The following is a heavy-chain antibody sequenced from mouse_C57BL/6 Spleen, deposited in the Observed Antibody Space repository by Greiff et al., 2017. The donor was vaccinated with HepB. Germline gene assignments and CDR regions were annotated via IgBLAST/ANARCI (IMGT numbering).Heavy chain of an antibody. D-gene: IGHD1-1*01. Sequence: VQLQQSGPELVKPGASVKISCKASGYTFTDYYMNWVKQSHGKSLEWIGDINPNNGGTSYNQKFKGKATLTVDKSSSTAYIELRSLTSEDSAVYYCARGGTTVPNFDYWGQGTTLTVSS. CDR3: ARGGTTVPNFDY. J-gene: IGHJ2*01. CDR1: GYTFTDYY. CDR2: INPNNGGT. V-gene: IGHV1-26*01.